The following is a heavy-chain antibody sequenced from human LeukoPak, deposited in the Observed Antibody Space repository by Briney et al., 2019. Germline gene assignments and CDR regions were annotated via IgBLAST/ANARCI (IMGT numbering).Heavy chain of an antibody. CDR1: GGSISSSNW. CDR3: ARRGYYYDSSGYLI. J-gene: IGHJ4*02. Sequence: SETLSLTCAVSGGSISSSNWWSLVRQPPGKGLEWIGEIYHSGSTNYNPSLKSRVTISVDKSKNQFSLKLSSVTAADTAVYYCARRGYYYDSSGYLIWGQGTLVTVSS. CDR2: IYHSGST. D-gene: IGHD3-22*01. V-gene: IGHV4-4*02.